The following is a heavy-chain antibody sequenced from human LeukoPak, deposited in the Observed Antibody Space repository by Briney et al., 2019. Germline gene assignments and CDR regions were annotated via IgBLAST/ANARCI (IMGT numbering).Heavy chain of an antibody. J-gene: IGHJ5*02. CDR2: VYYSGSA. CDR1: GGSVSSGSYY. V-gene: IGHV4-61*01. CDR3: ARGFGDWGLSWFDP. Sequence: SETLSLTCTVSGGSVSSGSYYWSWIRQPPGKGLEWIGYVYYSGSAKYNPSLKSRVTISVDTSKNQFSLKLTSVTAADTAVYYCARGFGDWGLSWFDPWGQGTLVTVSS. D-gene: IGHD3-10*01.